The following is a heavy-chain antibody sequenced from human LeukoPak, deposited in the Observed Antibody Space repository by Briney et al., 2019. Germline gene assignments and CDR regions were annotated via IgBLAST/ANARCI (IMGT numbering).Heavy chain of an antibody. CDR1: EFTFSSYG. V-gene: IGHV3-30*18. Sequence: GGSLRLSCAASEFTFSSYGMHWVRQAPGKGLEWVAIISYEGSTQYYADSVKGRFTISRDNSKNTLYLQMNSLSAEDTAIYYCAKSGAQYCTGGNCYFDYWGQGTLVTVSS. CDR2: ISYEGSTQ. J-gene: IGHJ4*02. CDR3: AKSGAQYCTGGNCYFDY. D-gene: IGHD2-8*02.